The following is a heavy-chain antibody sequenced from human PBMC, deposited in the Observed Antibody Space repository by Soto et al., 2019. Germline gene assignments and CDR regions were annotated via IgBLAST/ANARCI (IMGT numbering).Heavy chain of an antibody. D-gene: IGHD6-13*01. CDR1: GGSISSGGYY. CDR2: IYYSGST. Sequence: LEILSLTCTVSGGSISSGGYYWSWIRQPPGKGLEWIGYIYYSGSTYYNPSLKSRVTISVDTSKNQLSLKLSSVTAADTAVYYCARGSAAGTKSPFDYWGQGTLVTVSS. CDR3: ARGSAAGTKSPFDY. V-gene: IGHV4-61*08. J-gene: IGHJ4*02.